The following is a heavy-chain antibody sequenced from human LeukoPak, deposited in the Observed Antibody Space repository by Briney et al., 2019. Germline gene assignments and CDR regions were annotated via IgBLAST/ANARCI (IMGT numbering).Heavy chain of an antibody. CDR2: ISAYNGNT. CDR3: AREIEYCTNGVCFPWFDP. CDR1: GYTFTSYG. J-gene: IGHJ5*02. Sequence: ASVKVSCKASGYTFTSYGISWVRQAPGQGLEWMGWISAYNGNTNYAQKLQGRVTMTTDTSTSTAYMELRSLRSDDTAVYYCAREIEYCTNGVCFPWFDPWDQGTLVTVSS. D-gene: IGHD2-8*01. V-gene: IGHV1-18*01.